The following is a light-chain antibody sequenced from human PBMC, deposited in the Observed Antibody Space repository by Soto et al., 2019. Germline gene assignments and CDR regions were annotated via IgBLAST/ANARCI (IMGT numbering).Light chain of an antibody. CDR1: SGHSSYD. Sequence: QPVLTQSPSASASLGASVKLTCTLSSGHSSYDIAWHQQQPAQGPRYLMKLNSDGSHSKGDGIPDRFSGSSSGAERYLTISSLQAEDEADYYCQTWGTGSWVFGGGTKLTVL. J-gene: IGLJ3*02. CDR3: QTWGTGSWV. CDR2: LNSDGSH. V-gene: IGLV4-69*01.